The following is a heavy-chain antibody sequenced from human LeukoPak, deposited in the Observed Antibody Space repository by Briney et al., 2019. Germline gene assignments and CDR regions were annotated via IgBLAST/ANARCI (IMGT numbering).Heavy chain of an antibody. J-gene: IGHJ5*02. CDR1: GFTFTSSA. CDR2: IVVGSGNT. D-gene: IGHD6-13*01. CDR3: ARWVAALTWFDP. Sequence: SVKVSCKASGFTFTSSAVQWVRQARGQRLEWIGWIVVGSGNTNYAQKFQERVTITRDMSTSTAYMELSSLRSEDTAVYYCARWVAALTWFDPWGQGTLVTVSS. V-gene: IGHV1-58*01.